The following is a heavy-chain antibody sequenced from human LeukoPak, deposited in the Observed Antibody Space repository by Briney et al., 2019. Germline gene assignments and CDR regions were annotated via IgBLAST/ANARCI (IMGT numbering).Heavy chain of an antibody. V-gene: IGHV3-23*01. J-gene: IGHJ4*02. CDR3: GKDRGWGSGSSKFDY. CDR1: GFTFSSYE. CDR2: ISGSGGST. Sequence: GGSLRLSCAASGFTFSSYEMNWVRQAPGKGLEWVSGISGSGGSTYYADSVKGRFTISRDHSKNTLYLQMNSLRAEDTAEYYWGKDRGWGSGSSKFDYWGQGTLVTVSS. D-gene: IGHD3-10*01.